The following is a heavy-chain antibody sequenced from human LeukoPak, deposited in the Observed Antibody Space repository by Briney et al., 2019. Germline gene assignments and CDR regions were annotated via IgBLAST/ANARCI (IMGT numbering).Heavy chain of an antibody. CDR3: AESLSGFAFDI. D-gene: IGHD3-10*01. J-gene: IGHJ3*02. Sequence: SETLPLTCTVSGGSISIYYWSWFRQPPGKGLEWIGYIHHSGNTNYNPSLKSRVTISVDTSKNQFSLKLSSVTAADTAVYYCAESLSGFAFDIWGQGTMVTVSS. CDR1: GGSISIYY. V-gene: IGHV4-59*12. CDR2: IHHSGNT.